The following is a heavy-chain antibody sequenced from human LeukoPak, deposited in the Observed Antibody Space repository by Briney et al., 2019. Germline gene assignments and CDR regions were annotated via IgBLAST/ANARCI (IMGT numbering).Heavy chain of an antibody. Sequence: AASVKVSCKASGGTFSSYAISWVRQAPGQGLEWMGGIIPIFGTANYAQKFQGRVTITADESTSTAYMELSSLRSEDTAVYYCARDQSVAAALNWFDPWGQGTLVTVSS. J-gene: IGHJ5*02. D-gene: IGHD6-13*01. CDR1: GGTFSSYA. CDR2: IIPIFGTA. CDR3: ARDQSVAAALNWFDP. V-gene: IGHV1-69*13.